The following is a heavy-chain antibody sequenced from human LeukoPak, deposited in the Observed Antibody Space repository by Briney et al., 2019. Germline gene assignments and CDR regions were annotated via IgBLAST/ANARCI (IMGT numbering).Heavy chain of an antibody. CDR1: GFTFSDYY. CDR2: SSSTSTYT. Sequence: GGSLRLSCAASGFTFSDYYMSWIRQAPGKGLEWVSYSSSTSTYTNYADSVKGRFTISRDNAKNSLYLQMNSLRAEDTAVYYCARVEAYCSGGSCYPGHFDYWGQGILLIVAS. J-gene: IGHJ4*02. V-gene: IGHV3-11*05. CDR3: ARVEAYCSGGSCYPGHFDY. D-gene: IGHD2-15*01.